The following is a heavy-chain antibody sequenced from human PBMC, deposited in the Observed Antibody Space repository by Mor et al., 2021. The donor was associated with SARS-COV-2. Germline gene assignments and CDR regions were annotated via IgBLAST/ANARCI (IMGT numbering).Heavy chain of an antibody. CDR3: ARVPTPRSIPFDY. D-gene: IGHD6-6*01. J-gene: IGHJ4*02. Sequence: TISRDNAKNTLYLQMNSLRAEDTAVYYCARVPTPRSIPFDYWGQGTLVTVSS. V-gene: IGHV3-74*01.